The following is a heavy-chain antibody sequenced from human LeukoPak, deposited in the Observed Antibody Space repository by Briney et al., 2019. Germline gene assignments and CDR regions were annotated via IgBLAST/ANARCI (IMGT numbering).Heavy chain of an antibody. D-gene: IGHD6-13*01. CDR1: GFTFSGYA. Sequence: GGSLRLSCAASGFTFSGYAMSWVRQAPGKGLEWVSAISGSGGSTYYADSVKGRFTISRDNSKNTLYLQMNSLKAEDTAVYYCAKMGAAAGTGSGLWFDPWGQGTLATVSS. V-gene: IGHV3-23*01. CDR2: ISGSGGST. CDR3: AKMGAAAGTGSGLWFDP. J-gene: IGHJ5*02.